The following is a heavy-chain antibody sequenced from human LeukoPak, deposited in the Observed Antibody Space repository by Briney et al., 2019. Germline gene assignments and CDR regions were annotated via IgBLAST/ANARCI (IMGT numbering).Heavy chain of an antibody. CDR1: GYTFTSYY. CDR3: ARGRTHRYYYDSSGYYGGAFDI. V-gene: IGHV1-46*01. D-gene: IGHD3-22*01. J-gene: IGHJ3*02. Sequence: GASVKVSCKASGYTFTSYYMHWVRQAHGQGLEWMGIINPSGGRTRYAQKFQGRVTMTRDMSTSTAYMELRSLRSDDTAVYYCARGRTHRYYYDSSGYYGGAFDIWGQGTMVTVSS. CDR2: INPSGGRT.